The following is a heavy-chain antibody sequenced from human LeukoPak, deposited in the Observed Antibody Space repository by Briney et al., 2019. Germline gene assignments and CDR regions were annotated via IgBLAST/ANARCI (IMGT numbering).Heavy chain of an antibody. J-gene: IGHJ3*02. CDR2: ISGSGGST. CDR1: GFTFSSYA. D-gene: IGHD4-17*01. V-gene: IGHV3-23*01. Sequence: GGSLRLSCAASGFTFSSYAMSWVHQAPGKGLEWVSAISGSGGSTYYADSVKGRFTISRDNSKNTLYLQMNSLRAEDTAVYYCAKLDSGPGYGDYGAFDIWGQGTMVTVSS. CDR3: AKLDSGPGYGDYGAFDI.